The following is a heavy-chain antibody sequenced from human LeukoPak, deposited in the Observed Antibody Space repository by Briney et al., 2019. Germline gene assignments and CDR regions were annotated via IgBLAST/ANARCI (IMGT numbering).Heavy chain of an antibody. V-gene: IGHV4-38-2*01. CDR1: GYSISGGYD. Sequence: SETLSLTCAVSGYSISGGYDLVWIRQPPGKGLDWIGSIYHSGSTYYNPSLKSRVTISVDTSKNQFSLKLSSVTAADTAVYYCARLCCSSTSCFDYLGQGTLVTVSS. J-gene: IGHJ4*02. CDR3: ARLCCSSTSCFDY. D-gene: IGHD2-2*01. CDR2: IYHSGST.